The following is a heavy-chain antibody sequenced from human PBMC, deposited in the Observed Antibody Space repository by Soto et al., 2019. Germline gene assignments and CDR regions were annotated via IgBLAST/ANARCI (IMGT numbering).Heavy chain of an antibody. V-gene: IGHV4-59*01. Sequence: LSLTCTVSGGSISSYFWSWIRQPPGKGLEWIGYIYYSGDTNYSPSLKSRVTISVDTSKNQFSLKLSSVAAADTAVYYCARETGSGSYYDYWGQGALVTVSS. CDR3: ARETGSGSYYDY. J-gene: IGHJ4*02. D-gene: IGHD3-10*01. CDR1: GGSISSYF. CDR2: IYYSGDT.